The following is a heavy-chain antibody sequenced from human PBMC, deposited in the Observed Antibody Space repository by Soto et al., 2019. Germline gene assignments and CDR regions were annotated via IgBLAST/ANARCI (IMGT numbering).Heavy chain of an antibody. CDR1: GITLNNAW. CDR2: IKSKADGSTT. V-gene: IGHV3-15*01. J-gene: IGHJ4*02. D-gene: IGHD5-18*01. Sequence: EVQLVESGGGLVKPGGSVRLSCAASGITLNNAWMTWVRQAPGKGLEWVGRIKSKADGSTTEYGSPVKDRFIITRDDSENTLDLQMHSLKTEDTAVYYCATPRPGTHGYGYWGQGTLVTVSS. CDR3: ATPRPGTHGYGY.